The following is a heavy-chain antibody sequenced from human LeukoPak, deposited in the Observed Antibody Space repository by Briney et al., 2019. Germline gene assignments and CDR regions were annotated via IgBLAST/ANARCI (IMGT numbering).Heavy chain of an antibody. J-gene: IGHJ4*02. D-gene: IGHD3-22*01. CDR2: IYYSGST. CDR3: ARGVDSSGYYATFDY. V-gene: IGHV4-59*01. Sequence: KSSETLSLTCTVSGGSISSYYWSWIRQPPGKGLEWIGYIYYSGSTNYNPSLKSRVTISVDTSKNQFSLKLSSVTAADTAVYYCARGVDSSGYYATFDYWGQGTLVTVSS. CDR1: GGSISSYY.